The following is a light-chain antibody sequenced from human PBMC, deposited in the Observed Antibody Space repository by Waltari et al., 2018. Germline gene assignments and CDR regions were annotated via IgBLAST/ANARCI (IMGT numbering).Light chain of an antibody. CDR2: ESK. Sequence: QSVLTPPPSVSGAPGQRVTISCTGSSSNTGAGYDVHWYQQLPGTAPKLLIFESKNRPSGVPDRFSGSKSGTSASLAITGLQAEDEADYYCQSYDNSLSGVLFGGGTKLTVL. V-gene: IGLV1-40*01. J-gene: IGLJ2*01. CDR3: QSYDNSLSGVL. CDR1: SSNTGAGYD.